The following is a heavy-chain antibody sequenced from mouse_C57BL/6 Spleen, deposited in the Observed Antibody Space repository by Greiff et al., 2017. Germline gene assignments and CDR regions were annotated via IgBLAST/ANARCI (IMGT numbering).Heavy chain of an antibody. V-gene: IGHV2-2*01. CDR2: IWSGGST. CDR3: ASVDYCGSSGGFAY. Sequence: QVQLQQSGPGLVQPSQSLSITCTVSGFSLTSYGVHWVRQSPGKGLEWLGVIWSGGSTDYNSAFKSRLSISKDKSNSQVFIKMNSMQADDTAIYYCASVDYCGSSGGFAYWGQGTLVTVSA. CDR1: GFSLTSYG. D-gene: IGHD1-1*01. J-gene: IGHJ3*01.